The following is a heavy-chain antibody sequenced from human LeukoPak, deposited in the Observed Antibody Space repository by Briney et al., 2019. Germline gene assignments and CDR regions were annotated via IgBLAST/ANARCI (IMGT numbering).Heavy chain of an antibody. Sequence: DPSQTLSLTCTVSGGSISSGGYYWSWIRQHPGKGLEWIGYIYYSGSTYYNPSLKSRVTISVDTSKNQFSPKLSSVTAADTAVYYCARAVLVVPAANAFDIWGQGTMVTVSS. CDR3: ARAVLVVPAANAFDI. D-gene: IGHD2-2*01. CDR2: IYYSGST. CDR1: GGSISSGGYY. J-gene: IGHJ3*02. V-gene: IGHV4-31*03.